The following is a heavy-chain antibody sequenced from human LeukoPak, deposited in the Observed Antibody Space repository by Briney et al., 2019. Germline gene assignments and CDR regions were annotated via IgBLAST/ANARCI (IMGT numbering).Heavy chain of an antibody. V-gene: IGHV3-30*04. J-gene: IGHJ4*02. CDR1: GFTFSTYA. CDR3: AKDKPVSGYDPVDY. Sequence: PGGSLRLSCAASGFTFSTYAIHWVRQAPGKGLEWVAVISFDGVNTFYADSVKGRFTISRDNSKNTLYLQMNSLRAEDTAVYYCAKDKPVSGYDPVDYWGQGTLVTVSS. CDR2: ISFDGVNT. D-gene: IGHD5-12*01.